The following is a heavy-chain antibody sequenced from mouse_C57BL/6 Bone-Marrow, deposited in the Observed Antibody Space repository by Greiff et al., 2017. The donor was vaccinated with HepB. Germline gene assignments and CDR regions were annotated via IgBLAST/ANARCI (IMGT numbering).Heavy chain of an antibody. CDR2: IDPSDSET. D-gene: IGHD1-1*01. J-gene: IGHJ2*01. Sequence: VKQSCKASGYTFTSYWMHWVKQRPIQGLEWIGNIDPSDSETHYNQKFKDKATLTVDKSSSTAYMQLSSLTSEDSAVYYCARALYYYGSSLDYWGQGTTLTVSS. CDR3: ARALYYYGSSLDY. V-gene: IGHV1-52*01. CDR1: GYTFTSYW.